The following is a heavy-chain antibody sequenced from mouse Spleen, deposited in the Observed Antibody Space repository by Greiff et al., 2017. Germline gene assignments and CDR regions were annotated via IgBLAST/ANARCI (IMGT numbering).Heavy chain of an antibody. V-gene: IGHV5-9*04. Sequence: EVKLVESGGGLVKLGGSLKLSCAASGFTFSSYAMSWVRQTPEKRLEWVATISSGGGNTYYPDSVKGRFTISRDNAKNTLYLQMSSLKSEDTAMYYCARLCGNYFDYWGQGTTLTVSS. CDR1: GFTFSSYA. CDR2: ISSGGGNT. D-gene: IGHD1-1*02. CDR3: ARLCGNYFDY. J-gene: IGHJ2*01.